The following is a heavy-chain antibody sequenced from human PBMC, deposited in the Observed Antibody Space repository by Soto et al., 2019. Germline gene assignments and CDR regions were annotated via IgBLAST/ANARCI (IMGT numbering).Heavy chain of an antibody. D-gene: IGHD6-13*01. V-gene: IGHV1-2*04. CDR1: GYTFTGYY. CDR3: ARGASLAPAAGTGSWFDP. Sequence: QVQLVQSGAEVKKPGASVKVSCKASGYTFTGYYMHWVRQAPGQGLEWMGWINPNSGGTNYAQKFQGWVTMTRDTSISTASMERSRLRSDDTAVYYCARGASLAPAAGTGSWFDPWGQGTLVTVSS. CDR2: INPNSGGT. J-gene: IGHJ5*02.